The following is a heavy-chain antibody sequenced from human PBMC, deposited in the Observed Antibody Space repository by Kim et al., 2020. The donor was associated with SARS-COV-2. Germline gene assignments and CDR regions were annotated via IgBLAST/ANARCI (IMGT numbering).Heavy chain of an antibody. D-gene: IGHD3-10*01. J-gene: IGHJ4*02. V-gene: IGHV1-69*04. Sequence: AQKFQGRVTITAEKSTSTAYMELSNLRSEDTAVYYCARDRGHGSGSYWGYWGQGTLVTVSS. CDR3: ARDRGHGSGSYWGY.